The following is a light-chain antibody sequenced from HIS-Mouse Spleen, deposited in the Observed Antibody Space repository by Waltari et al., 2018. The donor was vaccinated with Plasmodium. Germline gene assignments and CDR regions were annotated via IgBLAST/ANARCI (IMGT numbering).Light chain of an antibody. Sequence: AIRMTQSPSSFSASTGDRVTITCRASQGISSYLAWYQQKPGKAPKLLIYAASTLQSGVPSRFSGSGSGTDFTLTISCLQSEDFAVYYCQQRSNWPRVLTFGGGTKVEIK. CDR3: QQRSNWPRVLT. CDR2: AAS. CDR1: QGISSY. J-gene: IGKJ4*01. V-gene: IGKV1-8*01.